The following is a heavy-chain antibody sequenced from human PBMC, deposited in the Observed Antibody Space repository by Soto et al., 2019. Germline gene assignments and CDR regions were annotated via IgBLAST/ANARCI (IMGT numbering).Heavy chain of an antibody. V-gene: IGHV1-2*02. CDR3: ARDRPSIKDGYTLSPLDV. D-gene: IGHD5-12*01. CDR2: INPNSGGT. J-gene: IGHJ6*01. CDR1: GYTFTGYS. Sequence: SAVKVSCKASGYTFTGYSFHWVRQAPGQGLEWMGWINPNSGGTNYAQKFQGRVSMTRDTSITTAYMELTRLRSDDTAVYYCARDRPSIKDGYTLSPLDVWGQ.